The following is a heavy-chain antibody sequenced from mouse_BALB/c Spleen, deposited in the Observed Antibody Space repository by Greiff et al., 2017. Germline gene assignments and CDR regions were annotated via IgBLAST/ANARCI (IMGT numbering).Heavy chain of an antibody. D-gene: IGHD2-1*01. CDR1: GFAFSSYD. CDR3: AKPLYGNFAY. V-gene: IGHV5-12-1*01. CDR2: ISSGGGST. Sequence: EVNLVESGGGLVKPGGSLKLSCAASGFAFSSYDMSWVRQTPEKRLEWVAYISSGGGSTYYPDTVKGRFTISRDNAKNTLYLQMSSLKSEDTAMYYCAKPLYGNFAYWGQGTLVTVSA. J-gene: IGHJ3*01.